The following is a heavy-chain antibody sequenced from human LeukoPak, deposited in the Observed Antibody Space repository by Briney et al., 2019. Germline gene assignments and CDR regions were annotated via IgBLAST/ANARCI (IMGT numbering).Heavy chain of an antibody. D-gene: IGHD1-26*01. CDR1: GFTFSSYA. J-gene: IGHJ5*02. CDR2: ISYDGSNE. V-gene: IGHV3-30*04. CDR3: ARGAVAEGGSGATWFDP. Sequence: SGRSLRLSCAASGFTFSSYAMHWVRQAPGKGLEWVAVISYDGSNEYYADSVKGRFTISRDNSKNTLYLQMNSLRAEDTAVYYCARGAVAEGGSGATWFDPWGQGTLVTVSS.